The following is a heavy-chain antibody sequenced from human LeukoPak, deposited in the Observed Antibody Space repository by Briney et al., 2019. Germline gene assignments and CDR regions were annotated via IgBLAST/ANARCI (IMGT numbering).Heavy chain of an antibody. J-gene: IGHJ4*02. D-gene: IGHD6-19*01. CDR1: GITVSTNY. V-gene: IGHV3-66*01. CDR2: IYSNGNT. Sequence: GGSQRLSCAASGITVSTNYMSWVRQAPGKGLEWVSIIYSNGNTYYADSVKGRFTISRDNSKNTLYLQMNSLRVEDSAVYYCAKGSFISGYYFDYWGQGTLVTVPS. CDR3: AKGSFISGYYFDY.